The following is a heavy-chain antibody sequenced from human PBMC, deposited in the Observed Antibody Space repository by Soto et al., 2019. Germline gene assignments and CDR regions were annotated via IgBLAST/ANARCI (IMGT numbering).Heavy chain of an antibody. CDR1: GFSFSSYW. D-gene: IGHD5-18*01. J-gene: IGHJ4*02. CDR2: IKQDGSEK. CDR3: ATGYTYGPDY. Sequence: EVQLVESGGGLVQPGGSLRLSCAASGFSFSSYWMHWVRQAPGKGLEWVANIKQDGSEKYYVDSVKGRFTISRDNAQNSLYLQMNSLRTEDRAVYDCATGYTYGPDYWGQGTLVTVTS. V-gene: IGHV3-7*03.